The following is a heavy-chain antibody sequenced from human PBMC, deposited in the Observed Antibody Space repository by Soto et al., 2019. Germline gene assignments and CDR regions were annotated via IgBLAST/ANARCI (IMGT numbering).Heavy chain of an antibody. CDR3: AREGLHYDILTGYYRLNWFAP. Sequence: QVQLQESGPGLVKPSGTLSLTCAVSGGSISSSNWWSWVRQPPGKGLEWIGEIYHSGSTNYNPSLKSRVTILVDKSKNQFSLKLSSVTAADTAVYYCAREGLHYDILTGYYRLNWFAPWGQGTLVTVSS. CDR1: GGSISSSNW. D-gene: IGHD3-9*01. J-gene: IGHJ5*02. CDR2: IYHSGST. V-gene: IGHV4-4*02.